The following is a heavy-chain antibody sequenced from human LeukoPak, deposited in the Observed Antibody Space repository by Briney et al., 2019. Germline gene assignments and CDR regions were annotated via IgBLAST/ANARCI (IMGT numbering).Heavy chain of an antibody. J-gene: IGHJ4*02. Sequence: ASVTVSCKASGYTFTSYGISWVRQAPGQGLEWMGWISGYNGNTNYTQKLQGRVAMTTDTSTSTAYMELRSLRSDDTAVYYCARDEDYFEYWGQGTLVTVSS. CDR1: GYTFTSYG. CDR3: ARDEDYFEY. CDR2: ISGYNGNT. V-gene: IGHV1-18*01.